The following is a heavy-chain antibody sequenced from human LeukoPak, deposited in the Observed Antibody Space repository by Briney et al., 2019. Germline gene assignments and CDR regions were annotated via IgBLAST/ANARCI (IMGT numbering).Heavy chain of an antibody. D-gene: IGHD5-24*01. Sequence: SQTLSLTCTVSGGSISSGGYYWSWIRQHPGKGLEWIGYIYYSGSTYYNPSLKSRVTISVDTSKNQFSLKLSSVTAADTAVYYCARGPRWLQDYFNYWGQGTLVTVS. V-gene: IGHV4-31*03. CDR1: GGSISSGGYY. CDR2: IYYSGST. J-gene: IGHJ4*02. CDR3: ARGPRWLQDYFNY.